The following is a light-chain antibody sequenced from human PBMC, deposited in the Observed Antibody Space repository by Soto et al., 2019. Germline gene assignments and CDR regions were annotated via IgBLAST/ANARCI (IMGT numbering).Light chain of an antibody. CDR2: GAS. Sequence: EIVLTQSPGTLSLSPGERATLFCRASQSVSSSYLAWYQQKPGQAPRLLIYGASSRASGIPDRFSGSGSGTDVTLTVSRLEPQDFAVYYCQQYVGSPPWTFGQGTKVEIK. CDR1: QSVSSSY. CDR3: QQYVGSPPWT. V-gene: IGKV3-20*01. J-gene: IGKJ1*01.